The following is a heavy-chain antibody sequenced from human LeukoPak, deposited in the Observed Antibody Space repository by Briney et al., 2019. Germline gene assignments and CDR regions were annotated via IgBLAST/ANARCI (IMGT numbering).Heavy chain of an antibody. Sequence: ASVKVSCKASGGTFSSYAISWVRQAPGQGLEWMGGIITIFGKGNYAQKFQGRVTITTDESTSTAYMELSSLRSEDTAVYYCARGSMVRGVSRAYYYYYMDVWGKGTTVTVSS. D-gene: IGHD3-10*01. CDR3: ARGSMVRGVSRAYYYYYMDV. CDR1: GGTFSSYA. CDR2: IITIFGKG. J-gene: IGHJ6*03. V-gene: IGHV1-69*05.